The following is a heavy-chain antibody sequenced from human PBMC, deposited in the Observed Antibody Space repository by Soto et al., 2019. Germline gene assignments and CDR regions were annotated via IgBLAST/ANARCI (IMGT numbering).Heavy chain of an antibody. D-gene: IGHD1-1*01. CDR1: GFTFSSYS. Sequence: EVQLVESGGGLVQPGGSLRLSCAASGFTFSSYSMNWVRQAPGKGLEWVSSISSSSSYIYYADSVKGRFTISRDNAKNSLYLQMNSLRAEDTAVYYCAREGGPGNDDAFDIWGQGTMVTVSS. J-gene: IGHJ3*02. V-gene: IGHV3-21*01. CDR3: AREGGPGNDDAFDI. CDR2: ISSSSSYI.